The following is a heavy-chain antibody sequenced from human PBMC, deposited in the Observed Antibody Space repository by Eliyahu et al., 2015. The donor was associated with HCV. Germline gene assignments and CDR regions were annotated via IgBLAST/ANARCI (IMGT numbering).Heavy chain of an antibody. CDR1: GGSISSGGYY. V-gene: IGHV4-31*03. Sequence: QVQLQESGPGLVKPSQTLSLTCXVSGGSISSGGYYWXWIRQHPGKGLEWIGYIYYSGSTYYNPSLKSRVTISVDTSKNQFSLKLSSVTAADTAVYYCARGSRIVVVVAATSEFVEGVLDYWGQGTLVTVSS. D-gene: IGHD2-15*01. CDR3: ARGSRIVVVVAATSEFVEGVLDY. J-gene: IGHJ4*02. CDR2: IYYSGST.